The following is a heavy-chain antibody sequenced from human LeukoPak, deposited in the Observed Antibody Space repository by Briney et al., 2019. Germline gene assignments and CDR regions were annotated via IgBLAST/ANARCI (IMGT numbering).Heavy chain of an antibody. CDR1: GYTFTSYA. CDR3: ARVGHYDILTGYYNVDWFDP. V-gene: IGHV1-3*01. CDR2: INAGNGNT. J-gene: IGHJ5*02. Sequence: ASVKVSCKASGYTFTSYAMHWVRQAPGQRLEWMGWINAGNGNTKYSQKFQGRVTITRDTSASTAYMELSSLRSEDTAVYYCARVGHYDILTGYYNVDWFDPWGQGTLVTVSS. D-gene: IGHD3-9*01.